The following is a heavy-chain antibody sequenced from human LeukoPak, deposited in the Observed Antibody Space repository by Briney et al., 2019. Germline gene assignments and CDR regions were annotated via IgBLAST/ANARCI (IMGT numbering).Heavy chain of an antibody. CDR3: AADLCSGGSCCPHAFDI. J-gene: IGHJ3*02. D-gene: IGHD2-15*01. Sequence: SVKVSCKASGFTFSSSAMQWVRQARGQRLEWIGWIVVDSGDTNYAQKLQERVTITRDMSTGTAYMELSSLTSEDTAVYYCAADLCSGGSCCPHAFDIWGQGTMVTVSS. V-gene: IGHV1-58*02. CDR2: IVVDSGDT. CDR1: GFTFSSSA.